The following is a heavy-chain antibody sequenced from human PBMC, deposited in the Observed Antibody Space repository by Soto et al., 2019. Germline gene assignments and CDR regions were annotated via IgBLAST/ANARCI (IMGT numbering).Heavy chain of an antibody. CDR2: MNPNSGNT. J-gene: IGHJ4*02. CDR1: GYTFATYD. D-gene: IGHD4-17*01. Sequence: QVQLVQSGAEVKTPGASVKVSCKASGYTFATYDINWVRQAPGQGLEWMGWMNPNSGNTGYAQKFQGRVTMTRNTSISTAYMELSSLRSEDTAVYYCARSTNDYGDRHWGQGTLVTVSS. V-gene: IGHV1-8*01. CDR3: ARSTNDYGDRH.